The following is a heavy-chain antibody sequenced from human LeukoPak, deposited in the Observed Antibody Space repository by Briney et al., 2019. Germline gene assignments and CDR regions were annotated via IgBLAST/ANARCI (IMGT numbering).Heavy chain of an antibody. CDR1: GITFSSYA. Sequence: QPGGSLRLSCAASGITFSSYAMHWVRQAPGKGLEWVAVISYDGSNKYYADSVKGRFTISRDNSKNTLYLQMNSLRAEDTAVYYCARYGPSQVGVRRTGYYFDYWGQGTLVTVSS. CDR3: ARYGPSQVGVRRTGYYFDY. J-gene: IGHJ4*02. CDR2: ISYDGSNK. D-gene: IGHD3/OR15-3a*01. V-gene: IGHV3-30*04.